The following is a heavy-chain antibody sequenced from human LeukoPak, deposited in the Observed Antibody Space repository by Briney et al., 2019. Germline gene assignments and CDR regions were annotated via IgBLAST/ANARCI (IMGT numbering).Heavy chain of an antibody. D-gene: IGHD3-10*01. Sequence: GESLKISCKGSGYSFTSYWIGWVRQMPGKGLEWMGIIYPGDSDTRYSPSFQGQVTISADKSISTAYLQWSSLKASDTAMYYCARGTMVRGVPTLYYYYCYGMDVWGQGTTVTVSS. CDR1: GYSFTSYW. J-gene: IGHJ6*02. V-gene: IGHV5-51*01. CDR2: IYPGDSDT. CDR3: ARGTMVRGVPTLYYYYCYGMDV.